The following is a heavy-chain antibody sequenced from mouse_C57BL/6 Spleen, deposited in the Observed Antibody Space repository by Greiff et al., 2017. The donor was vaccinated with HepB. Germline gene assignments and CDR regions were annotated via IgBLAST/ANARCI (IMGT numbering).Heavy chain of an antibody. CDR2: INPYNGDT. Sequence: VQLQQSGPELVKPGDSVKISCKASGYSFTGYFMNWVMQSHGKSLEWIGRINPYNGDTFYNQKFKGKATLTVDKSSSTAHMALRSLTSADSAVYYCARGPYYFDYWGQGTTLTVSS. CDR3: ARGPYYFDY. CDR1: GYSFTGYF. V-gene: IGHV1-20*01. J-gene: IGHJ2*01.